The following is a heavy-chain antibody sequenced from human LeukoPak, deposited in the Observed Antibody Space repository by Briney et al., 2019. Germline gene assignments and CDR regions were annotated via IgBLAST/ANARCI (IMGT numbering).Heavy chain of an antibody. Sequence: GGSLRLSCAASGFTFSSYGMHWVRQAPGKGLEWVAVISVDGSNEYYADSVKGRFTISRDNSKNTLYLQMNSLRAEDTALYYCAKGINSSSWYGVDYWGQGTLVTVSS. J-gene: IGHJ4*02. V-gene: IGHV3-30*18. CDR3: AKGINSSSWYGVDY. D-gene: IGHD6-13*01. CDR2: ISVDGSNE. CDR1: GFTFSSYG.